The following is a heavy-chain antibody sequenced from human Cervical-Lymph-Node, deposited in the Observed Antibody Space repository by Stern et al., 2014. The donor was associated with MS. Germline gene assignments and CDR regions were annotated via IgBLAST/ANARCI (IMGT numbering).Heavy chain of an antibody. V-gene: IGHV4-59*07. CDR3: ATGYNYPTHWYLDL. J-gene: IGHJ2*01. CDR2: IYYSGST. Sequence: QVQLQESGPGRVKPSDILSLTCSVSGGSIRGHYWTWVRQPPGKGLEWIGQIYYSGSTNYNPSLKIRFLISVDMSKNQFSLQVTSATPADTAFYYCATGYNYPTHWYLDLWGRGTLVTVSS. D-gene: IGHD5-18*01. CDR1: GGSIRGHY.